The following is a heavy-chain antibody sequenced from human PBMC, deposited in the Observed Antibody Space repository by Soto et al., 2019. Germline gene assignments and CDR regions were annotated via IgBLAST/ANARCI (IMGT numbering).Heavy chain of an antibody. J-gene: IGHJ4*02. CDR2: IYNGGRT. V-gene: IGHV3-66*01. D-gene: IGHD1-26*01. Sequence: EVQLVESGGGLVQPGGSLRLSCADSGFTVSSNYMSWVRQAPGKGLEWVSVIYNGGRTYYADFVKGRFPISRDNSKNTLYLQMNSLRAEDTAVYYCARDLGNYYSGLNYWGQGTLVTVSS. CDR3: ARDLGNYYSGLNY. CDR1: GFTVSSNY.